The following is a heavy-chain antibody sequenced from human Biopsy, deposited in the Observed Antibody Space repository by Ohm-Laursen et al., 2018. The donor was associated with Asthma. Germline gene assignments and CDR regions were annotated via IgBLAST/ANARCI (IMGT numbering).Heavy chain of an antibody. J-gene: IGHJ4*02. CDR1: GFAASRDY. D-gene: IGHD6-19*01. Sequence: SLRLSCAASGFAASRDYMFWVRQAPGKGLEWVSVIYSSGTSHTADSVRGRFTISRDYSKNTLYLQMHSLRAEDTAVYYCARGDSSGWSQYYFDYWGQGTLVTVSS. CDR2: IYSSGTS. V-gene: IGHV3-53*01. CDR3: ARGDSSGWSQYYFDY.